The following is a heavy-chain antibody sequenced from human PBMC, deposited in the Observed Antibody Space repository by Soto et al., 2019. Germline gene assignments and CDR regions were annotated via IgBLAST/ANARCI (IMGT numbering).Heavy chain of an antibody. J-gene: IGHJ6*02. Sequence: ASVKVSCKASGYTFTSYYVHWVRQAPGQGLEWMGWINPNTGGTNYAQKFQGRVTMTRNTSISTAYMELSSLRSEDTAVYYCVGLVVDVWGQGTTVTVSS. D-gene: IGHD3-9*01. CDR2: INPNTGGT. CDR3: VGLVVDV. CDR1: GYTFTSYY. V-gene: IGHV1-2*02.